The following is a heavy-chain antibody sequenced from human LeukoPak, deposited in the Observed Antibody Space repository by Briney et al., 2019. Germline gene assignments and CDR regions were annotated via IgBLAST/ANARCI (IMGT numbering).Heavy chain of an antibody. D-gene: IGHD6-25*01. V-gene: IGHV3-21*01. J-gene: IGHJ4*02. CDR2: ISSGSSYI. CDR1: GFTFSRYN. CDR3: ARDDIAGATCFDY. Sequence: GGSLRLSCAASGFTFSRYNMNWVRQAPGKGLEWVSSISSGSSYIYYADSVKGRFTISRDNAKNSLYLQMNSLRAEDTAVYYCARDDIAGATCFDYWGQGTLVTVSS.